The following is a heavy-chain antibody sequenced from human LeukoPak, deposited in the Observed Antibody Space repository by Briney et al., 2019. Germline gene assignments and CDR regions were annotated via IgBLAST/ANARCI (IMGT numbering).Heavy chain of an antibody. Sequence: PSETLSLTCTVSGGSISSYYWSWIRQPPGKGLEWIGYIYYSGSTNYNPSLNSRDTISVDTSKNQFSLKLSSVTPADTAVYYCARGAYIYGHPPSLDYWGQGTLVTVSS. CDR1: GGSISSYY. J-gene: IGHJ4*02. CDR2: IYYSGST. CDR3: ARGAYIYGHPPSLDY. D-gene: IGHD5-18*01. V-gene: IGHV4-59*01.